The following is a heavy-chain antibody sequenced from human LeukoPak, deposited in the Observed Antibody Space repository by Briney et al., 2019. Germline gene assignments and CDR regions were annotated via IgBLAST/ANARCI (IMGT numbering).Heavy chain of an antibody. CDR3: ASRDKGYYYGMDV. CDR2: IWYDGSNK. J-gene: IGHJ6*02. CDR1: GFTFSSYG. Sequence: PGRSLRLSCAASGFTFSSYGMHWVRQAPGKGLEGVAVIWYDGSNKYYADSVKGRFTISRDNSKNTLYLQMNSLRAEDTAVYYCASRDKGYYYGMDVWGQGTTVTVSS. V-gene: IGHV3-33*01. D-gene: IGHD5-24*01.